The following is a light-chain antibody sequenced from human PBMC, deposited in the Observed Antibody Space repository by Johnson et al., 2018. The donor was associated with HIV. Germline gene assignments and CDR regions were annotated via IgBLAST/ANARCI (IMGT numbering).Light chain of an antibody. CDR2: ENN. CDR1: SSNIGNNY. CDR3: GAWDSSLSAYV. J-gene: IGLJ1*01. V-gene: IGLV1-51*01. Sequence: QSVLTQPPSVSAAPGQRVTISCSGSSSNIGNNYVYWYQQLPGTAPKLLIYENNKRPSGIPDRFSGSKSGTSATLGIPGPQAGDEADYYCGAWDSSLSAYVFGTGTKVTVL.